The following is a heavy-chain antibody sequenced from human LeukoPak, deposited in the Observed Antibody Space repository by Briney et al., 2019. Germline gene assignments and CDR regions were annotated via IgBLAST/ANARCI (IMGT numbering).Heavy chain of an antibody. Sequence: QPGRSLRLSCAASGFTFDDYAMHWVRQAPGKGLEWVSGISWNSGSIGYADSVKGRFTISRDNAKSSLYLQMNSLRAEDTALYYCAKDVGIAAAGLFDYWGQGTLVTVSS. CDR1: GFTFDDYA. CDR3: AKDVGIAAAGLFDY. CDR2: ISWNSGSI. V-gene: IGHV3-9*01. J-gene: IGHJ4*02. D-gene: IGHD6-13*01.